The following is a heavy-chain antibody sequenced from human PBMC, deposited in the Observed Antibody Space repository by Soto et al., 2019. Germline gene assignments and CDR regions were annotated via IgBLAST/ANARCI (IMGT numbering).Heavy chain of an antibody. CDR2: ISGAGGST. CDR3: AKSWGHIWELYYFDS. Sequence: EVQLLESGGGLVQPGGSLRLSCAASGLIFETYSMSWVRQPPGKGLEWVSGISGAGGSTYYADSVKGQFTISRDNSKNTLYMQVTSHRTEDTAVYYCAKSWGHIWELYYFDSWGQGTLVTVSS. D-gene: IGHD3-3*02. J-gene: IGHJ4*02. CDR1: GLIFETYS. V-gene: IGHV3-23*01.